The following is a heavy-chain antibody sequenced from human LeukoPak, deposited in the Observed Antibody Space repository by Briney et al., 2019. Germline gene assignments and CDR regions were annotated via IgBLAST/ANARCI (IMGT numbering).Heavy chain of an antibody. D-gene: IGHD5-18*01. V-gene: IGHV1-8*01. Sequence: ASVKVSYKASGYTFTSYDINWVRQATGQGLEWMGWMNPNSGNTGYAQKFQGRVTMTRNTSISTAYMELSSLRSEDTAVYYCARAWIQLWTLYYYYYMDVWGKGTTVTVSS. CDR3: ARAWIQLWTLYYYYYMDV. CDR2: MNPNSGNT. J-gene: IGHJ6*03. CDR1: GYTFTSYD.